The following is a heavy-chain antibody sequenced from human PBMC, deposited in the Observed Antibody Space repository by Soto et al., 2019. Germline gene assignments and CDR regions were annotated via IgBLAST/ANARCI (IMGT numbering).Heavy chain of an antibody. CDR1: VGSISSGDYY. CDR3: ARGDYDRWFDP. V-gene: IGHV4-30-4*01. J-gene: IGHJ5*02. CDR2: IYYSGST. Sequence: QVQLQESGPGLVKPSQTLSLTCTVSVGSISSGDYYWSWIRQPPGKGLEWIGYIYYSGSTYYNPSLERRVTITVDTSKNQFSLKLSSVTAADTAVYYCARGDYDRWFDPWGQGTLVTVSS. D-gene: IGHD3-22*01.